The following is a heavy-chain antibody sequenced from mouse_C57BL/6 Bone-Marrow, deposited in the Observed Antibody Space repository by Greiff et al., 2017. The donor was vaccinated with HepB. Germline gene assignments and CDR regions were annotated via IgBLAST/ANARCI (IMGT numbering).Heavy chain of an antibody. Sequence: VMLVESGPGLVAPSQSLSITCTVSGFSLTSYAISWVRQPPGKGLEWLGVIWTGGGTNYNSALKSRLSISKDNSKSQVFLKMNSLQTDDTARYYCARNIYYYGSSYDYAMDYWGQGTSVTVSS. CDR1: GFSLTSYA. V-gene: IGHV2-9-1*01. CDR2: IWTGGGT. J-gene: IGHJ4*01. D-gene: IGHD1-1*01. CDR3: ARNIYYYGSSYDYAMDY.